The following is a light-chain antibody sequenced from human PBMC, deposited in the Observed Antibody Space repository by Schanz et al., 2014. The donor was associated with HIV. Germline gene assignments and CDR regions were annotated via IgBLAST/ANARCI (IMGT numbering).Light chain of an antibody. CDR3: SSYAGTNNLWV. CDR2: EVS. Sequence: QSVLTQPASVSGSPGQSITISCTGTRSDVGSYNLVSWYQQHPGKAPKLMIYEVSKRPSGVSNRFSGSKSGNTAYLTVSGLQAEDEADYYCSSYAGTNNLWVFGGGTKLTVL. J-gene: IGLJ3*02. CDR1: RSDVGSYNL. V-gene: IGLV2-14*02.